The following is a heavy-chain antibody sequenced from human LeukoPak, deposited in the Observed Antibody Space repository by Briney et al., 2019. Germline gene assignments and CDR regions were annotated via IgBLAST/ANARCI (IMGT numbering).Heavy chain of an antibody. CDR2: ISLSGAST. J-gene: IGHJ4*02. Sequence: GGSPRVSRADSGFTFRRCATSSVPHSPRKGLWCVSAISLSGASTYYAGSVKGRFTTSTDNPKNPQYLQMNSMTAEDTAVYYWAQMGRGSVYQPFDDWGQGTLVTVSS. D-gene: IGHD3-10*01. CDR3: AQMGRGSVYQPFDD. V-gene: IGHV3-23*01. CDR1: GFTFRRCA.